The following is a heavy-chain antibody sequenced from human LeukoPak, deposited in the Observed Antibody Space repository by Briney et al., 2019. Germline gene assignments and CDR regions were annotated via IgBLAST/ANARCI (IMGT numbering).Heavy chain of an antibody. CDR3: AGVLGVGELVYFDY. CDR2: IYSGGST. J-gene: IGHJ4*01. D-gene: IGHD3-16*01. Sequence: GGSLRLSCAASGFTVSSNYMSWVRQAPGKGLEWVSVIYSGGSTYYADSVKGRFTISRDNSKNTLYLQMNSLRAGDTAVYYCAGVLGVGELVYFDYWGDGTLVTVSS. CDR1: GFTVSSNY. V-gene: IGHV3-53*01.